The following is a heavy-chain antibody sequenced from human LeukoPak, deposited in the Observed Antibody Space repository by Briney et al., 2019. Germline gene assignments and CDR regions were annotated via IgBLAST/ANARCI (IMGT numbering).Heavy chain of an antibody. V-gene: IGHV4-59*08. CDR2: IYSSGIT. Sequence: PSETLSLTCTVYAGSISNYYWSWLRQPPGKGLEWIVYIYSSGITTYHPSLSSRLTITVDTTKNQFSLRLSSVTAADAAVYYCAKLSGGRVDPWGQGTLVTVSS. CDR3: AKLSGGRVDP. J-gene: IGHJ5*02. CDR1: AGSISNYY. D-gene: IGHD6-25*01.